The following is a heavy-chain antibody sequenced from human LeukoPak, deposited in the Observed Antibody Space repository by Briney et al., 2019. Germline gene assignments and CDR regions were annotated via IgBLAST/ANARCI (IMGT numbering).Heavy chain of an antibody. CDR1: GGTFSSYA. CDR3: AREDYYGSGSYYGYYYGMDV. Sequence: SVKVSCKAPGGTFSSYAISWVRQAPGQGLEWMGGIIPIFGTANYAQKFQGRVTITADESTSTAYMELSSLRSEDTAVYYCAREDYYGSGSYYGYYYGMDVWGKGTTVTVSS. CDR2: IIPIFGTA. D-gene: IGHD3-10*01. J-gene: IGHJ6*04. V-gene: IGHV1-69*01.